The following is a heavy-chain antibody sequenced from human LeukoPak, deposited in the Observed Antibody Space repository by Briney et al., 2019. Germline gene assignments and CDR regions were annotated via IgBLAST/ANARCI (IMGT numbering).Heavy chain of an antibody. J-gene: IGHJ4*02. Sequence: PSETLSLTCAVYGGSFSGYYWSWIRQPPGKGLEWIGEINHSGSTNYNPSLKSRVTISVDTSKNQFSLKLSSVTAADTAVYCCASHGSYYFFDYWGQGTLVTVSS. V-gene: IGHV4-34*01. CDR1: GGSFSGYY. D-gene: IGHD1-26*01. CDR3: ASHGSYYFFDY. CDR2: INHSGST.